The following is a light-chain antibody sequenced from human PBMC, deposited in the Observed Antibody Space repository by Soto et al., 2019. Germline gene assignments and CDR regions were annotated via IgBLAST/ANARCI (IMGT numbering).Light chain of an antibody. V-gene: IGKV1-33*01. CDR3: QQCDKFPFT. CDR2: DAS. CDR1: QDINNY. J-gene: IGKJ2*01. Sequence: DVLMTQSPSSLSASVGDRVTITCQASQDINNYLNWYQQKPGKAPKLLIYDASNLERGVPLRFSGSGSGTEFTFTISSLQPEDIATYYCQQCDKFPFTFGQGTKLEMK.